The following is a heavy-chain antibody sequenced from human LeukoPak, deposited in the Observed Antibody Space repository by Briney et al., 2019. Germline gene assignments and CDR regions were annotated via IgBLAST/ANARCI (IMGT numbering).Heavy chain of an antibody. CDR3: VKEGYSYGYVIWPFFDY. CDR1: GFTFSSYA. D-gene: IGHD5-18*01. J-gene: IGHJ4*02. CDR2: ISSNGGST. Sequence: PGGSLRLSCSASGFTFSSYAMHWVRQAPGKGLEYVSAISSNGGSTYYADSVKGRFTNSRDNSKNTLYLQMSSLRAEDTAVYYCVKEGYSYGYVIWPFFDYWGQGTLVTVSS. V-gene: IGHV3-64D*06.